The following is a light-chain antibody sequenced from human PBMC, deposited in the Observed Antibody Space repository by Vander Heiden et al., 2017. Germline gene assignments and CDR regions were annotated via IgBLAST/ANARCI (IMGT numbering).Light chain of an antibody. V-gene: IGKV4-1*01. CDR3: QQYYSTPPA. CDR1: QSVLYSSNNKNY. Sequence: DIVMTQSPDPLAVSLGERATIHCKSSQSVLYSSNNKNYLAWYQQKPGQPPKLLIYWASTRESGVPDRFSGSGSGTDFTLTISSLQAEDVAVYYCQQYYSTPPAFGQGTKLEIK. J-gene: IGKJ2*01. CDR2: WAS.